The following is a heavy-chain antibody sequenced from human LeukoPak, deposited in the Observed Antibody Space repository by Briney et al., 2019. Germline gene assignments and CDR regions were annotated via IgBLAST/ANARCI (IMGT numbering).Heavy chain of an antibody. CDR2: IRQDGSEK. J-gene: IGHJ5*02. V-gene: IGHV3-7*05. Sequence: PGGSLRLSCAASGFTFSSYGMHWVRQAPGKGLEWVANIRQDGSEKYYEDSVKGRFTISRDNAMNSLYLQMNSLRAEDTAVYYCARLYISPNWFDPWGQGTLVTVSS. CDR1: GFTFSSYG. D-gene: IGHD3-10*01. CDR3: ARLYISPNWFDP.